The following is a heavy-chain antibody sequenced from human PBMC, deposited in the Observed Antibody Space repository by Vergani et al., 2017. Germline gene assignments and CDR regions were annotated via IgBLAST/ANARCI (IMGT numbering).Heavy chain of an antibody. J-gene: IGHJ3*02. V-gene: IGHV3-23*01. CDR3: AKPNMGAKWGVGSFDI. CDR2: ISGSGVSA. Sequence: EVQLLESGGGLVQPGGSLRLTCAASEFTFSNYAMNWVRQARGKGLEWVACISGSGVSAYYTDSVKGRFTISRDNSKNTLYLQMNSMRAEERTLYYCAKPNMGAKWGVGSFDIWGQGTMVTVS. CDR1: EFTFSNYA. D-gene: IGHD1-26*01.